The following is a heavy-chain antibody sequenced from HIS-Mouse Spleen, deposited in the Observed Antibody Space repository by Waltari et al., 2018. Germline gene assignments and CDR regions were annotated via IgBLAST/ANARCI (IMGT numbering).Heavy chain of an antibody. V-gene: IGHV4-4*07. CDR3: ARYCSGGSCYGGSFDY. CDR2: IYTSGST. Sequence: QVQLQESGPGLVKPSETLSLTCPDSGGSSRSYYWRWLRQPAGKGMKWIGRIYTSGSTNYNPSLKSRVTMSVDTSKNQFSLKLSSVTAADTAVYYCARYCSGGSCYGGSFDYWGQGTLVTVSS. CDR1: GGSSRSYY. J-gene: IGHJ4*02. D-gene: IGHD2-15*01.